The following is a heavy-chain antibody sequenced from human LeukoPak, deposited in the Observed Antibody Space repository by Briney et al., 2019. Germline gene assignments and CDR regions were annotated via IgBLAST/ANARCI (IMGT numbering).Heavy chain of an antibody. CDR3: ARDGAVAGYDAFDI. CDR2: ISYDGSNK. D-gene: IGHD6-19*01. Sequence: PGGSLRLSCAASGFTFSSYAMHWVRQAPGKGLEWVAVISYDGSNKYYADSVKGRFTISRDNSKNTLYLQMNSLRAEDTAVYYCARDGAVAGYDAFDIRGQGTRVTVSS. J-gene: IGHJ3*02. CDR1: GFTFSSYA. V-gene: IGHV3-30-3*01.